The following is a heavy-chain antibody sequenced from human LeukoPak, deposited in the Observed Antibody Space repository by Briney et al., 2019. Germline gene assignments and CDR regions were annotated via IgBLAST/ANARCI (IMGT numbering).Heavy chain of an antibody. D-gene: IGHD3-22*01. V-gene: IGHV1-46*01. J-gene: IGHJ4*02. CDR1: GYTFTSYY. CDR2: INPSGGST. CDR3: ARDPDYYDSSGRLGFDY. Sequence: APVKVSCKASGYTFTSYYMHWVRQAPGQGLEWMGIINPSGGSTSYAQKFQGRVTMTRDTSTSTVYMELSSLRSEDTAVYYCARDPDYYDSSGRLGFDYWGQGTLVTVSS.